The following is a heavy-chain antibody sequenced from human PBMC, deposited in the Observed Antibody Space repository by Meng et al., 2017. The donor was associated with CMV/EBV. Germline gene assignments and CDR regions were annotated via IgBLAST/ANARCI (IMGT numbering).Heavy chain of an antibody. CDR2: IYWDDDK. J-gene: IGHJ4*02. V-gene: IGHV2-5*02. Sequence: QITLKESGXTLVKXXXTLTLTCTFSGFSLSTSGVGVGWIRQPPGKALEWLALIYWDDDKRYSPSLKSRLTITKDTSKNQVVLTMTNMDPVDTATYYCGGGYSYGFSYWGQGTLVTVSS. CDR3: GGGYSYGFSY. D-gene: IGHD5-18*01. CDR1: GFSLSTSGVG.